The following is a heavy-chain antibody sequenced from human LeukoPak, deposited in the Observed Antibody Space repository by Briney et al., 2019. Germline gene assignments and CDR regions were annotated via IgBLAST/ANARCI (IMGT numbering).Heavy chain of an antibody. D-gene: IGHD6-13*01. CDR1: GGSISSSSYY. J-gene: IGHJ6*02. V-gene: IGHV4-39*01. Sequence: SETLSLTCTVSGGSISSSSYYRGWIRQPPGKGLEWIGSIYYSGSTYYNPSLKSRVTISVDTSKNQFSLNLNSVTAADTAVYYCARQSPAYSSSWYAPYYSGLDVWGQGTTVTVSS. CDR3: ARQSPAYSSSWYAPYYSGLDV. CDR2: IYYSGST.